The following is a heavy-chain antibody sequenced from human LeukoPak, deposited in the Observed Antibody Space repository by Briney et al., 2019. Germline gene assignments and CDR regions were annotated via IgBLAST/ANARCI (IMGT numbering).Heavy chain of an antibody. D-gene: IGHD3-10*01. Sequence: GGSLRLSCAASGFTFSSYWMSWIRQAPGKGLEWVSYISSSGSTKYYADSVKGRFTISRDNAKNSYLQMNSLRAEDTAVYYCARDGHAYGRGSPHYWGQGTLVTVSS. CDR2: ISSSGSTK. J-gene: IGHJ4*02. V-gene: IGHV3-11*01. CDR1: GFTFSSYW. CDR3: ARDGHAYGRGSPHY.